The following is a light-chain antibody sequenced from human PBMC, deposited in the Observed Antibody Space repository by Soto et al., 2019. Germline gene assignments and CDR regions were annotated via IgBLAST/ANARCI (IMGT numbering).Light chain of an antibody. J-gene: IGKJ1*01. CDR3: QQYNNWPPA. V-gene: IGKV3-15*01. Sequence: EIVMTQSPATLSVSPGERATLSCRASQTVSSKLAWYQLKPGQAPRLLIYGASTRATDIPARFSGSGSGTDFALTIGSLQSEDSAVYYCQQYNNWPPAFGQGTTVE. CDR2: GAS. CDR1: QTVSSK.